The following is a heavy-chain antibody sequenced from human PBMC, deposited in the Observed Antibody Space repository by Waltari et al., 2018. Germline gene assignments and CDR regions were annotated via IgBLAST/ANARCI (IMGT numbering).Heavy chain of an antibody. V-gene: IGHV3-74*01. Sequence: EVQLVESGGGLVQPGESLTLSCAASGFSFGNHVMPWVRQAPGKGLVWLSRISCDGATYYADSVEGRFTVSRDNARNTVFLQLNSLRGDDTAVYYCARLEAEQWLGDYWGQGTLVTVAS. D-gene: IGHD6-19*01. J-gene: IGHJ4*02. CDR1: GFSFGNHV. CDR3: ARLEAEQWLGDY. CDR2: ISCDGAT.